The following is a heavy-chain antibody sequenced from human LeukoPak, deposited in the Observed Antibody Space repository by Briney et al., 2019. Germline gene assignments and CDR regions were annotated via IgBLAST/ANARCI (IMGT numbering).Heavy chain of an antibody. CDR3: ASSGSALTVSYYYYYMDV. J-gene: IGHJ6*03. Sequence: SVKVSCKASGGTFSSYAISWVRQAPGQGLEWMGGIIPIFGTANYAQKFQGRVTITADKSTSTAYMELSSLRSEDTAVYYCASSGSALTVSYYYYYMDVWGKGITVTVSS. CDR1: GGTFSSYA. CDR2: IIPIFGTA. D-gene: IGHD6-19*01. V-gene: IGHV1-69*06.